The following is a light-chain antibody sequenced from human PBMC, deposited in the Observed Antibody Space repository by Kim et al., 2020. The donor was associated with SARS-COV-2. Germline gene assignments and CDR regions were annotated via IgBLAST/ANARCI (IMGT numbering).Light chain of an antibody. Sequence: SVSQGQTASITCSGDKLGDKYACWYQQKPGQSPVLVIYEDRKRPTGIPERFSGSNSGNTATLTISGTQAMDEADYYCQAWDSTTYVFGTGTKVTVL. CDR1: KLGDKY. CDR2: EDR. J-gene: IGLJ1*01. V-gene: IGLV3-1*01. CDR3: QAWDSTTYV.